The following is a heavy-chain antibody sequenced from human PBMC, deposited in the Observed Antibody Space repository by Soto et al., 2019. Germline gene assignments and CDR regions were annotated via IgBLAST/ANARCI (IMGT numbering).Heavy chain of an antibody. CDR2: ISGNDDK. CDR1: GFSLSTRGVA. J-gene: IGHJ4*02. CDR3: AHSQDDSGWMYYFDY. Sequence: QITLEESGPTLVKPTQTLTLTCSFSGFSLSTRGVAVGWVRQPPGKALEWLALISGNDDKRYSPSPKTRLTITKDTSKHQVVLTVTNMDPVDTATYYCAHSQDDSGWMYYFDYWGQGTLVTVSS. V-gene: IGHV2-5*01. D-gene: IGHD6-19*01.